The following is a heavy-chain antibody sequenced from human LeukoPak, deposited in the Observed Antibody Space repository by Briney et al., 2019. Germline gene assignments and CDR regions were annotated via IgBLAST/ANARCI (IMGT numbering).Heavy chain of an antibody. Sequence: PSETLSLTCAVYGGSFSGYYWSWIRQPPGKGLEWIGEINHSGSTNYNPSLKSRVTISVDTSKTQFSLKLSSVTAADTAVYYCARGRRALDYWGQGTLVTVSS. CDR2: INHSGST. CDR3: ARGRRALDY. V-gene: IGHV4-34*01. CDR1: GGSFSGYY. J-gene: IGHJ4*02.